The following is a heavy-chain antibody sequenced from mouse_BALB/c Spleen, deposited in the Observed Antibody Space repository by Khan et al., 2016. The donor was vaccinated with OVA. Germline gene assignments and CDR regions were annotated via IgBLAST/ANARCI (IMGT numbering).Heavy chain of an antibody. CDR1: GFTFSSYT. V-gene: IGHV5-12-2*01. Sequence: EVELVESGGDLVQPGGSLKLSCAASGFTFSSYTMSWVRQTPEKRLEWVAFISNGGGNSYYPDTVNGRFTISRDNARNTLFLQMSSLKSEDTAMYYCVRPSTTEYDYAMDYWGQGTSVTVSS. CDR2: ISNGGGNS. CDR3: VRPSTTEYDYAMDY. J-gene: IGHJ4*01. D-gene: IGHD1-1*01.